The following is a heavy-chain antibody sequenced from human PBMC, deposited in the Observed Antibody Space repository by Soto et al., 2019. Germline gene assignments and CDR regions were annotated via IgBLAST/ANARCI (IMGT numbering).Heavy chain of an antibody. Sequence: EVQLLESGGGLVQPGGSLRLSCAASGFTFSSYAMSWVRQAPGKGLEWVSAISGSGGSTYYADSVKGRFTISRDNSKNTLYLQINSLRAEDTAVYYCATPYYDFWSGYLVPVDYWGQGTLVTVSS. V-gene: IGHV3-23*01. CDR2: ISGSGGST. D-gene: IGHD3-3*01. CDR3: ATPYYDFWSGYLVPVDY. J-gene: IGHJ4*02. CDR1: GFTFSSYA.